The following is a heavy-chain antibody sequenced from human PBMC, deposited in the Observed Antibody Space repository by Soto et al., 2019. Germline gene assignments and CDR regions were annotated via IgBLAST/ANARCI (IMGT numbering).Heavy chain of an antibody. J-gene: IGHJ4*02. D-gene: IGHD2-8*01. Sequence: EVQLLESGGGLVQPGGSLRLSCEASGFTFSSHAMSWVRQAPGKGLEWVSAISGSDDGTFDADSVRGRFTISRDNSKNTLYLHMTSLRVEDTAIYYCTKDPCTTSSCYFDFWGQASLVTVSS. CDR2: ISGSDDGT. CDR3: TKDPCTTSSCYFDF. V-gene: IGHV3-23*01. CDR1: GFTFSSHA.